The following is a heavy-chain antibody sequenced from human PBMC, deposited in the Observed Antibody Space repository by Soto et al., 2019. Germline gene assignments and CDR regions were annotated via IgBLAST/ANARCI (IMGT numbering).Heavy chain of an antibody. CDR2: IIPIFGTA. D-gene: IGHD3-9*01. CDR3: ARAIPYYDILTGYGSWNWFDP. CDR1: GGTFSSYA. J-gene: IGHJ5*02. Sequence: SVKVSCKASGGTFSSYAISWVRQAPGQGLEWMGGIIPIFGTANYAQKFQGRVTITADESTSTAYMELSSLRSEDTAVYYCARAIPYYDILTGYGSWNWFDPCGQGTLVTFSS. V-gene: IGHV1-69*13.